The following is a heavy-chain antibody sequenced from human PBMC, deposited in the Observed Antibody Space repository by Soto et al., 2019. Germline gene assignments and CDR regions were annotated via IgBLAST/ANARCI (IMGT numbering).Heavy chain of an antibody. CDR2: ITVSHGRP. V-gene: IGHV1-3*01. D-gene: IGHD3-3*01. J-gene: IGHJ4*02. CDR3: AREPEDGVPGDF. Sequence: QVQLVQSGAEVKEPGASVKVSCRALGYTLPSNTINWARKAPGQGLEWMGWITVSHGRPRIAPHFQGRVTLTTDTSATTAYMELNSLTSEDTAVYFCAREPEDGVPGDFWGQGTLVVVSS. CDR1: GYTLPSNT.